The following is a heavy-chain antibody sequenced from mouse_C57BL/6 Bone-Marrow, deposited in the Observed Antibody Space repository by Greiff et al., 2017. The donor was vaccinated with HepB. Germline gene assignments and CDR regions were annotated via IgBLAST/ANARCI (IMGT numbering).Heavy chain of an antibody. CDR1: GYTFTSYG. Sequence: LVRPGASVKLSCKASGYTFTSYGISWVKQRTGQGLEWIGEIYPRSGNTYYNEKFKGKATLTADKSSSTAYMELRSLTSEDSAVYFCARPGYYYGSSYGFAYWGQGTLVTVSA. CDR2: IYPRSGNT. D-gene: IGHD1-1*01. CDR3: ARPGYYYGSSYGFAY. V-gene: IGHV1-81*01. J-gene: IGHJ3*01.